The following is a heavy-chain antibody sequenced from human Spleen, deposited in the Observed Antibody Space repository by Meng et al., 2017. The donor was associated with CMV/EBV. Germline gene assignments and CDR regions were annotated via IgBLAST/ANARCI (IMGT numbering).Heavy chain of an antibody. D-gene: IGHD2-2*02. CDR3: AKDRGILIQSTYQVLYRVSWCFDP. CDR1: GFTFNSYG. CDR2: IRYDGSGK. Sequence: GGSLRLSCAASGFTFNSYGIHWVRQAPGKGLEWVAFIRYDGSGKYYADSVKGRFTISRDNSKNTLYLQMSSLGDEDTAVYYCAKDRGILIQSTYQVLYRVSWCFDPWGQGTPVTVSS. V-gene: IGHV3-30*02. J-gene: IGHJ5*02.